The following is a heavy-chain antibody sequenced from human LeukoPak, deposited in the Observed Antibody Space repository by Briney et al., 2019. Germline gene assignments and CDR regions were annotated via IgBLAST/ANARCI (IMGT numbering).Heavy chain of an antibody. CDR3: ARSGRYGDYVFSSDN. Sequence: PSETLSLTCAVYGGSFSGYYWSWIRQPPGKGLEWIGNIYYSGSTNYNPSLKSRVTISIDTSKNQLALELSSVTAADTAVYYCARSGRYGDYVFSSDNWGQGTLVTVSS. J-gene: IGHJ4*02. V-gene: IGHV4-59*12. D-gene: IGHD4-17*01. CDR1: GGSFSGYY. CDR2: IYYSGST.